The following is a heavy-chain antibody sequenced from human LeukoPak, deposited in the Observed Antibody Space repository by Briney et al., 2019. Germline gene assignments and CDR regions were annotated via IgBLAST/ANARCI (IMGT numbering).Heavy chain of an antibody. CDR1: GYSFTSYW. Sequence: GESLKISCKGSGYSFTSYWIGWVRQMPGEGLEWIGINYPGDSDTRYSPSFQGQVTISADKSISTAYLQWSSLKASDTAMYYCATPNYDSSGYYPEYFQHWGQGTLVTVSS. V-gene: IGHV5-51*01. CDR3: ATPNYDSSGYYPEYFQH. CDR2: NYPGDSDT. D-gene: IGHD3-22*01. J-gene: IGHJ1*01.